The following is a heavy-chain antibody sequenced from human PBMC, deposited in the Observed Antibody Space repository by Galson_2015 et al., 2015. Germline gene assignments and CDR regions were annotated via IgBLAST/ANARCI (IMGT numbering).Heavy chain of an antibody. CDR1: GFTFSSYA. J-gene: IGHJ3*02. CDR2: ISYDGSNK. CDR3: AREDIVLVVYAGNDAFDI. Sequence: SLRLSCAASGFTFSSYAMHWVRQAPGKGLEWVAVISYDGSNKYYADSVKGRFTISRDNSKNTLYLQMNSLRAEDTAVYYCAREDIVLVVYAGNDAFDIWGQGTMVTVSS. V-gene: IGHV3-30*01. D-gene: IGHD2-8*02.